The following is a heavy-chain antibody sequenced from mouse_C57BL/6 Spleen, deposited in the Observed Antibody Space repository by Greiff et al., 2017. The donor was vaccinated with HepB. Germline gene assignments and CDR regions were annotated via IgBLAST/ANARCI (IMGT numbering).Heavy chain of an antibody. J-gene: IGHJ4*01. CDR2: FHPYNDDT. CDR1: GYTFTTYP. D-gene: IGHD2-5*01. V-gene: IGHV1-47*01. CDR3: ARADSNYPYAMDY. Sequence: VQRVESGAELVKPGASVKMSCKASGYTFTTYPIEWMKQNHGKSLEWIGNFHPYNDDTKYNEKFKGKATLTVEKSSSTVYLELSRLTSDDSAVYYCARADSNYPYAMDYWGQGTSVTVSS.